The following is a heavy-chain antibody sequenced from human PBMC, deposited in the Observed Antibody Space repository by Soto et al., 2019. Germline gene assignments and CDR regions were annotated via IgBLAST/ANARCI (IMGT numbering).Heavy chain of an antibody. CDR2: IYARGDT. CDR3: ARERDTTGYILRY. D-gene: IGHD3-9*01. J-gene: IGHJ4*02. Sequence: EVQLVESGGGLIQPGGSLRLSCAASGFTVSNNYMTWVRQAPGRGLEWISIIYARGDTYYADSVKGRFTISRDNSDNTLYLQMNSRRAEDTAMYYCARERDTTGYILRYWGQGTLVTVSS. V-gene: IGHV3-53*01. CDR1: GFTVSNNY.